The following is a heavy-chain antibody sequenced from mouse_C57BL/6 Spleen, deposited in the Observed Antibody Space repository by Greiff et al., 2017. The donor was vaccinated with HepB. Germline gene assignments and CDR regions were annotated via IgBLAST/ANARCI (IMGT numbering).Heavy chain of an antibody. CDR2: IYPGSGNT. Sequence: LVESGPELVKPGASVKISCKASGYTFTDYYINWVKQRPGQGLEWIGWIYPGSGNTKYNEKFKGKATLTVDTSSSTAYMQLSSLTSEDSAVYFCARSGQLRLRDYFDYWGQGTTLTVSS. V-gene: IGHV1-84*01. D-gene: IGHD3-2*02. CDR1: GYTFTDYY. CDR3: ARSGQLRLRDYFDY. J-gene: IGHJ2*01.